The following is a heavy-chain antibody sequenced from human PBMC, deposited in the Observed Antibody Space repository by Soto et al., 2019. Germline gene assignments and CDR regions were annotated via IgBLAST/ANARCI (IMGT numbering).Heavy chain of an antibody. V-gene: IGHV4-39*01. D-gene: IGHD3-22*01. CDR1: GGSISSSSYY. CDR3: ARHFVPYDSSGYYPFDY. CDR2: IYYSGST. J-gene: IGHJ4*02. Sequence: PSETLSLTCTVSGGSISSSSYYWGWIRQPPGKGLEWIGSIYYSGSTYYNPSLKSRVTISVDTSKNQFSLKLSSVTAADTAVYYCARHFVPYDSSGYYPFDYWGQGTLVTVSS.